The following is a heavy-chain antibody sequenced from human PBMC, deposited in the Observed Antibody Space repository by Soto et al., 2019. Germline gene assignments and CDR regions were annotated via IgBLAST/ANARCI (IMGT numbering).Heavy chain of an antibody. CDR3: AREGITETPRVGFYYGMDV. D-gene: IGHD1-20*01. J-gene: IGHJ6*02. CDR2: IRSTSTSI. V-gene: IGHV3-48*02. Sequence: PGGSLRLSCSASGFTFSDYNMNWVRQAPGKGLEWVSYIRSTSTSIHYAGSVRGRFTISRDSAKSSLYLQMNSLRDEDTAVYYCAREGITETPRVGFYYGMDVWGQGTTVTVSS. CDR1: GFTFSDYN.